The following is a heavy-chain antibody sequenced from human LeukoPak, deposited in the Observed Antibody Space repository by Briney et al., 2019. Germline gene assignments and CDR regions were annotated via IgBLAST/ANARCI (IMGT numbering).Heavy chain of an antibody. CDR2: ISYDGSSK. J-gene: IGHJ4*02. V-gene: IGHV3-30*18. D-gene: IGHD3-9*01. CDR3: AKDTSTPYDILTGYYFDY. CDR1: GFTFSSYG. Sequence: GGSLRLSCAASGFTFSSYGMHWVRQAPGKGLEWVAVISYDGSSKYYADSVKGRFTISRDNSKNTLYLQMNSLRAEDTAVYYCAKDTSTPYDILTGYYFDYWGQGTLVTVSS.